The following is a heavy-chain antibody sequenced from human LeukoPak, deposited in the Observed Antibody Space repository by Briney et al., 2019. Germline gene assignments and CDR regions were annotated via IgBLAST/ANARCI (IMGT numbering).Heavy chain of an antibody. CDR2: ISYDGSIS. CDR3: ARDRRYCSGGSCYFDYFFDY. CDR1: GFTFNSYA. Sequence: PGRSLRLSCAASGFTFNSYAVHWVRQAPGKGLEWVAVISYDGSISFYAAFVKGRFTISRDNSKNTLYLQMNSLRAEDTALYFCARDRRYCSGGSCYFDYFFDYWGQGTLVTVSS. J-gene: IGHJ4*02. D-gene: IGHD2-15*01. V-gene: IGHV3-30-3*01.